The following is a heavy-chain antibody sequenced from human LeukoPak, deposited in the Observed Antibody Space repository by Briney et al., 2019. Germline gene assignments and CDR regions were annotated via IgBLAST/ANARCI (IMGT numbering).Heavy chain of an antibody. D-gene: IGHD2-21*01. Sequence: GGSLRLSCEASGFIFSSYVMGWVRQAPGKGLEWVSSISVGGGDTFTADSVKGRFTITRENSKNTLYLQMMGLRVEDTAIYYCAKLNLGEMAYFDSWGQGILVTVSS. CDR1: GFIFSSYV. J-gene: IGHJ4*02. V-gene: IGHV3-23*01. CDR3: AKLNLGEMAYFDS. CDR2: ISVGGGDT.